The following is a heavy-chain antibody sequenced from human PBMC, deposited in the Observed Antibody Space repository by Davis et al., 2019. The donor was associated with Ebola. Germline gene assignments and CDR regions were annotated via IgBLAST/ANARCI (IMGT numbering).Heavy chain of an antibody. CDR1: GFTFSSYA. Sequence: GESLKISCAASGFTFSSYAMSWVRQAPGKGLEWVSSISGSGGSTYYADSVKGRFTISRDNSKNTLYLQMNSLRAEDTAVYYCAKGGGRGWLLSLYYYYYGMDVWGQGTTVTVSS. D-gene: IGHD3-3*01. CDR2: ISGSGGST. V-gene: IGHV3-23*01. CDR3: AKGGGRGWLLSLYYYYYGMDV. J-gene: IGHJ6*02.